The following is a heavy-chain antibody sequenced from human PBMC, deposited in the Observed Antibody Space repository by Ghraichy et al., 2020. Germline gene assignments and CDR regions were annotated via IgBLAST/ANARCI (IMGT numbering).Heavy chain of an antibody. V-gene: IGHV4-34*01. D-gene: IGHD6-13*01. Sequence: SQTLSLTCAVYGGSFSGYYWSWIRQPPGKGLEWIGEINHSGSTNYNPSLKSRVTISVDTSKNQFSLKLSSVTAADTAVYYCARGHDSSSYFDYWGQGTLVTVSS. CDR2: INHSGST. J-gene: IGHJ4*02. CDR3: ARGHDSSSYFDY. CDR1: GGSFSGYY.